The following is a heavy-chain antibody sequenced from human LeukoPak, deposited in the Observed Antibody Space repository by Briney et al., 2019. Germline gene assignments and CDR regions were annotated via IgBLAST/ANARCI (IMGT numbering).Heavy chain of an antibody. V-gene: IGHV4-39*01. CDR2: MYYRGST. Sequence: PSETLSLTCSVSGGSISSSSYYWGWIRQPPGKGLEWIGSMYYRGSTYDNPSLKSRVPISVDTSKNQFSLKLSSVTAADTAVYYCARTFYDSSGYYSPLVDYWGQGTLVTVSS. J-gene: IGHJ4*02. CDR1: GGSISSSSYY. D-gene: IGHD3-22*01. CDR3: ARTFYDSSGYYSPLVDY.